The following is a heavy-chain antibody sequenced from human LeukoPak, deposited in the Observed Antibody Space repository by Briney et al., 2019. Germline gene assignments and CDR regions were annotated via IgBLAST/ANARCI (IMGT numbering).Heavy chain of an antibody. CDR2: IIPIFGTA. CDR1: GGTFSSYA. D-gene: IGHD2-21*02. J-gene: IGHJ5*02. Sequence: SVKVSCKASGGTFSSYAISWVRQAPGQGLEWIGGIIPIFGTANYAQKFQGRVTITTDESTSTAYVELSSLRSEDTAVYYCAIGTGDCCGYNWFDPWGQGTLVTVSS. V-gene: IGHV1-69*05. CDR3: AIGTGDCCGYNWFDP.